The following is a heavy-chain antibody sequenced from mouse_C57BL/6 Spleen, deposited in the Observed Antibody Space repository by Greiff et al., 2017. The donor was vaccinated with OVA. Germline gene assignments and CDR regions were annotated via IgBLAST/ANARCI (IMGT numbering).Heavy chain of an antibody. V-gene: IGHV1-82*01. CDR2: IYPGDGDT. J-gene: IGHJ2*01. CDR3: ARCEGNYYGSSPSDY. Sequence: QVQLQQSGPELVKPGASVKISCKASGYAFSSSWMNWVKQRPGKGLEWIGRIYPGDGDTNYNGKFKGKATLTADKSSSIAYMQLSSLTSEDSAVYFCARCEGNYYGSSPSDYWGQGTTLTVSS. CDR1: GYAFSSSW. D-gene: IGHD1-1*01.